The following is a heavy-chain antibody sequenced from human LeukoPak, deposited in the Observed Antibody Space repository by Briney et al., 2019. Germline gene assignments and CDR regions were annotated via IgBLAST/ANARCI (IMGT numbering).Heavy chain of an antibody. J-gene: IGHJ3*02. CDR1: GFTVSSNY. CDR3: AKDIVVVPAPDDAFDI. D-gene: IGHD2-2*01. CDR2: IYSGGNT. Sequence: GGSLRLSCAASGFTVSSNYMSWVRQAPGKGLEWVSVIYSGGNTYYADSVKGRFTISRDNSKNTLYLQMNSLRAEDTAVYYCAKDIVVVPAPDDAFDIWGQGTMVTVSS. V-gene: IGHV3-53*01.